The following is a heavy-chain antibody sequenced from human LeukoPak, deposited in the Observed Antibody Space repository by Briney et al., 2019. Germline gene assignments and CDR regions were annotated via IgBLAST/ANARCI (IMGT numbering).Heavy chain of an antibody. CDR1: GFTFSSYA. D-gene: IGHD3-16*02. CDR2: ISYDGSNK. CDR3: ARGSYVWGSYRHPLDY. V-gene: IGHV3-30-3*01. Sequence: GRSLRLSCAASGFTFSSYAMHWVRQAPGKGLERVAVISYDGSNKYYADSVKGRFTISRDNSKNTLYLQMNSLRAEDTAVYYCARGSYVWGSYRHPLDYWGQGTLVTVSS. J-gene: IGHJ4*02.